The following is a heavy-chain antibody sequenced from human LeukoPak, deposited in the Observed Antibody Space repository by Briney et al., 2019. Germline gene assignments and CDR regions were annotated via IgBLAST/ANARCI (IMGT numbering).Heavy chain of an antibody. CDR2: ISANGGDT. CDR3: AKASGSGYGKDYFDY. CDR1: GFTLSNFA. Sequence: GGSLRLSCAASGFTLSNFAMGWVRQAPGKGLQWVSLISANGGDTYYADSVKGRFTISTDNSKNTLYLQMNSLRAEDTAVYYCAKASGSGYGKDYFDYWGQGTLVTVSS. J-gene: IGHJ4*02. V-gene: IGHV3-23*01. D-gene: IGHD1-26*01.